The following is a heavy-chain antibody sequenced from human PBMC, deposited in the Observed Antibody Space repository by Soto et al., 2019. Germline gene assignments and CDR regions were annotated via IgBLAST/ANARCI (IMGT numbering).Heavy chain of an antibody. V-gene: IGHV1-24*01. J-gene: IGHJ3*02. CDR1: GYTLTELS. D-gene: IGHD2-2*01. Sequence: ASVKVSCKVSGYTLTELSMHWVRQAPGKGLEWMGGFDPEDGETIYAQKFQGRVTMTEDTSTDTAYMELSSLRSEDTAVYYCGRPHGAYCISISCYDAFDIWGQGTMVTVSS. CDR3: GRPHGAYCISISCYDAFDI. CDR2: FDPEDGET.